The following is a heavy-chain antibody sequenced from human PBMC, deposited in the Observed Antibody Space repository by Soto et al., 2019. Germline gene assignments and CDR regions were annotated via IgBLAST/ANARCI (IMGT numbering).Heavy chain of an antibody. D-gene: IGHD2-2*01. J-gene: IGHJ2*01. CDR3: ARRCSSTRCLEL. Sequence: QVQLVQSGAEVKKPGASVKVSCKASGYTFTSYGICWVRHAPGQGLEWMGWISGYNGNTNYAQNLQGRVTMTTDTPTSTVYMELRSLRSDDTAVYYCARRCSSTRCLELWGRGTLVIVSS. V-gene: IGHV1-18*01. CDR2: ISGYNGNT. CDR1: GYTFTSYG.